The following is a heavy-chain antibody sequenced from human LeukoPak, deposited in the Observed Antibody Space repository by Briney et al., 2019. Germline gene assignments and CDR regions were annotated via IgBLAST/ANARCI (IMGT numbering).Heavy chain of an antibody. CDR2: INPNSGGT. V-gene: IGHV1-2*02. Sequence: GASVKVSCKASGYTFTGYYMHWVRQAPGQRLKGLGWINPNSGGTNYAQKFQGRVTMTRDTSISTAYMELSRLRSDDTAVYYCARVGHNCSGGSCTGPFDYWGQGTLVTVSS. CDR1: GYTFTGYY. J-gene: IGHJ4*02. D-gene: IGHD2-15*01. CDR3: ARVGHNCSGGSCTGPFDY.